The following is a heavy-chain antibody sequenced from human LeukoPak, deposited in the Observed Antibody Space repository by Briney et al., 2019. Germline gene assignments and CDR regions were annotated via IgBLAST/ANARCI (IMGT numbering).Heavy chain of an antibody. CDR3: ARDSDYDILTGYYTSVNRGFDY. Sequence: ASVKVSCKASGYTFISYGISWVRQAPGQGLEWMGWISAYNGNTNYAQKLQGRVTMTTDTSTSTAYMELRSLRSDDTAVYYCARDSDYDILTGYYTSVNRGFDYWGQGTLVTVSS. CDR1: GYTFISYG. J-gene: IGHJ4*02. V-gene: IGHV1-18*04. D-gene: IGHD3-9*01. CDR2: ISAYNGNT.